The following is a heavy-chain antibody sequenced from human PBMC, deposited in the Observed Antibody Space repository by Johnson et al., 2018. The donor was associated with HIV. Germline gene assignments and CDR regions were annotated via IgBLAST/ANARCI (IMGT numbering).Heavy chain of an antibody. V-gene: IGHV3-21*05. J-gene: IGHJ3*02. CDR1: GLPLSNYG. CDR3: ARLCSGCADAFDM. CDR2: IRSSGSHV. Sequence: EQLVESGGGVVQPGGSLRLSCVASGLPLSNYGMHWVRQAPGKALEWVSYIRSSGSHVYYADSFTGRFTVSRDNAKNSVYLQMNSLRAEDTAVYYCARLCSGCADAFDMWGQGTMVTVS. D-gene: IGHD3-10*02.